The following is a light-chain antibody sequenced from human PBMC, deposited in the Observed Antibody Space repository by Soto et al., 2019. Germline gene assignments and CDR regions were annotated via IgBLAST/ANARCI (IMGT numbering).Light chain of an antibody. V-gene: IGLV4-69*01. CDR3: QTWGTGILV. CDR2: LNSDGSH. Sequence: QLVLTQAPSASASLGASVKLTCTLSSGHSSYAIAWHQQQPERGPRYLMKLNSDGSHNKGGGIPDRFSGSSSGAERYLTSSSLQSEDEADYYCQTWGTGILVFGGGTKLTVL. CDR1: SGHSSYA. J-gene: IGLJ2*01.